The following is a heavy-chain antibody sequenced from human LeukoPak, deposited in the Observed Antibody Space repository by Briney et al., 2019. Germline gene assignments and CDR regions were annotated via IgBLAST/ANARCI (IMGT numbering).Heavy chain of an antibody. V-gene: IGHV4-39*07. CDR2: INHSGST. Sequence: SETLSLTCTVSGGSISSSSYYWGWIRQPPGKGLEWIGEINHSGSTNYNPSLKSRVTISVDTSENQFSLKLSSVTAADTAVYYCARVPDYYGSGSYYKSVTKGARLFDYWGQGTLVTVSS. CDR3: ARVPDYYGSGSYYKSVTKGARLFDY. D-gene: IGHD3-10*01. CDR1: GGSISSSSYY. J-gene: IGHJ4*02.